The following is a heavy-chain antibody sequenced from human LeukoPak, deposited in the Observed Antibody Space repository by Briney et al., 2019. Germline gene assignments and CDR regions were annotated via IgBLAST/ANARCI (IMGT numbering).Heavy chain of an antibody. CDR2: IYYSGSI. J-gene: IGHJ6*02. V-gene: IGHV4-59*12. Sequence: PSETLSLTCTVSGGSISSYYWSWIRQPPGKGLEWIGYIYYSGSINYNPSLKSRVTISVDTSKNQFSLKLSSVTAADTAVYYCARGDYGDYFDYYGMDVWGQGPTDTVSS. CDR1: GGSISSYY. CDR3: ARGDYGDYFDYYGMDV. D-gene: IGHD4-17*01.